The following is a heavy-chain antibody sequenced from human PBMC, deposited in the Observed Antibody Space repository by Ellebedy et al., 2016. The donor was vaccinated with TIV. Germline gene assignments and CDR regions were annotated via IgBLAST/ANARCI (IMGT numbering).Heavy chain of an antibody. Sequence: PGGSLRLSCSASGFTFSHYAIHWVRHAPGTGLEYVSFISSYGGSASYADSVKDSFTISRDNSKNTLYLQMGSLRAEDTAVYYCVLEHDGSGWYFFDYWGQGTLVTVSS. CDR1: GFTFSHYA. V-gene: IGHV3-64D*06. CDR3: VLEHDGSGWYFFDY. CDR2: ISSYGGSA. J-gene: IGHJ4*02. D-gene: IGHD6-19*01.